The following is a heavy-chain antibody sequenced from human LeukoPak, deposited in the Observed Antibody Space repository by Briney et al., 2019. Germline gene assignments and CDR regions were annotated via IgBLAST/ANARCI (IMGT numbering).Heavy chain of an antibody. CDR3: ARAGYSSSWYYYYYYYMDV. D-gene: IGHD6-13*01. CDR2: IYYSGST. J-gene: IGHJ6*03. CDR1: GGSFSDYY. Sequence: SETLSLTCGVYGGSFSDYYWSWIRQPPGKGLEWIGSIYYSGSTYYNPSLKSRVTISVDTSKNQFSLKLSSVTAADTAVYYCARAGYSSSWYYYYYYYMDVWGKGTTVTISS. V-gene: IGHV4-34*01.